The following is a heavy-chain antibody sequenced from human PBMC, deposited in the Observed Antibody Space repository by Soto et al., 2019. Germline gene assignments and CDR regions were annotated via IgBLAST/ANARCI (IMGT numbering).Heavy chain of an antibody. J-gene: IGHJ4*02. V-gene: IGHV4-30-2*01. D-gene: IGHD6-19*01. CDR1: GSSIRSGGYS. Sequence: SETLSLTCGVSGSSIRSGGYSWSWIRQPPGKGLEWIGYIYHSGSTYYNPSLKSRVTISVDRSKNQFSLKLSSVTAADTAVYYCATAGGLGAVAADYWGQGTLVTVSS. CDR3: ATAGGLGAVAADY. CDR2: IYHSGST.